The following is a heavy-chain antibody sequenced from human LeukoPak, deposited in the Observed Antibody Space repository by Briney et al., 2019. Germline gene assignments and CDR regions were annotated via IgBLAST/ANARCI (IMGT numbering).Heavy chain of an antibody. CDR2: IYYSGST. D-gene: IGHD3-22*01. V-gene: IGHV4-39*07. CDR3: ARYYDSSGYYPYYSFDY. Sequence: SETLSLTCTVSGGSISSSSYYWVWIRQPPGKGLEWIGSIYYSGSTYYNPSLKSRVTISVDTSKNQFSLKLSSVTAADTAVYYCARYYDSSGYYPYYSFDYWGQGTLVTVSS. CDR1: GGSISSSSYY. J-gene: IGHJ4*02.